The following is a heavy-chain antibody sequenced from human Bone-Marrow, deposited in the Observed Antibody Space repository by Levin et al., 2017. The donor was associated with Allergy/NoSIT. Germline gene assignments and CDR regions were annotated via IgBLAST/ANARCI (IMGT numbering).Heavy chain of an antibody. CDR3: ARGANRYASAMIY. CDR2: IFNSGSP. V-gene: IGHV4-59*11. J-gene: IGHJ4*02. Sequence: KPSETLSLTCTISGGSIGTHYWSWIRQTPGKELEWIGFIFNSGSPTYNPSINSRVTMSVDSSKNQVSLKLASVTAAYTAIYYCARGANRYASAMIYWGQGIHVIVSS. CDR1: GGSIGTHY. D-gene: IGHD2-2*01.